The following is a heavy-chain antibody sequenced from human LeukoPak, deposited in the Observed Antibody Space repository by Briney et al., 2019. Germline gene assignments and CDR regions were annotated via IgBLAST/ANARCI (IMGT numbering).Heavy chain of an antibody. D-gene: IGHD3-10*01. CDR2: IFYSGST. V-gene: IGHV4-38-2*02. Sequence: SETLSLTCTVSGYSISSGYYWGWIRQPPGKGLEWIGNIFYSGSTYYSPSLKSRVTISLDTSRNQFSLKLNSVTAADTAVYYCAKSNGYGLVDIWGQGTMVTVSS. CDR3: AKSNGYGLVDI. CDR1: GYSISSGYY. J-gene: IGHJ3*02.